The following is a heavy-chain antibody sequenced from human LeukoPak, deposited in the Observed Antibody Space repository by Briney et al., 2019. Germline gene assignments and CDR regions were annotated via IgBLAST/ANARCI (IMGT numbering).Heavy chain of an antibody. J-gene: IGHJ4*02. CDR1: GVSISSAY. CDR2: FYYGDTA. Sequence: SETLSLTCTVSGVSISSAYWSWVRQPPGKGLEWIGSFYYGDTAKYNPSLKSRVTMSVNTSNNQFSLKLTSVTAADTAVYFCARGSTRPDDWGQGTLVTVS. V-gene: IGHV4-59*01. D-gene: IGHD2-2*01. CDR3: ARGSTRPDD.